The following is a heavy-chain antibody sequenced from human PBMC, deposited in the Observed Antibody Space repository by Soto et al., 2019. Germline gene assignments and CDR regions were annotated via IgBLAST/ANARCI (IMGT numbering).Heavy chain of an antibody. CDR1: GFTFSSYS. J-gene: IGHJ4*02. D-gene: IGHD3-3*01. Sequence: PGGSLRLSCAASGFTFSSYSMNWVRQAPGKGLEWVSSISSSSSYIYYADSVKGRFTISRDNAKNSLYLQMNSLRAEDTAVYYCARDSGATIFGVVHPFDYWGQGTLVTVSS. V-gene: IGHV3-21*01. CDR2: ISSSSSYI. CDR3: ARDSGATIFGVVHPFDY.